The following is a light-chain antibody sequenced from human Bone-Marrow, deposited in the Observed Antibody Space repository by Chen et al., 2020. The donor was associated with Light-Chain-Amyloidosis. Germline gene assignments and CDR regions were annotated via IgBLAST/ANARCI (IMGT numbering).Light chain of an antibody. CDR3: SSYTITNPLV. V-gene: IGLV2-14*01. Sequence: QSALTQPASVSGSPGQSITISCTGTSSDAGGDNHVSWYQQHSDKAPKLMIYEVTNRPSWVPDRFPGSKSDNTASLTISGLQTEDEADYFCSSYTITNPLVFGSGTRVTVL. CDR2: EVT. CDR1: SSDAGGDNH. J-gene: IGLJ1*01.